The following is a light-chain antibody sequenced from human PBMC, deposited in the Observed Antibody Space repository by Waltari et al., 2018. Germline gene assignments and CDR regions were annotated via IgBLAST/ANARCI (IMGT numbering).Light chain of an antibody. CDR3: AAWDDSVIGWV. CDR2: RNN. J-gene: IGLJ3*02. Sequence: QSVLTQPPSASGTPGQRVTISCSGSTSNIGSNALNWYQQLSGMAPKLLIYRNNQWPSGVPDRISGSKSGTSASLAISGLQSEDEAVYYCAAWDDSVIGWVFGGGTKLTVL. V-gene: IGLV1-44*01. CDR1: TSNIGSNA.